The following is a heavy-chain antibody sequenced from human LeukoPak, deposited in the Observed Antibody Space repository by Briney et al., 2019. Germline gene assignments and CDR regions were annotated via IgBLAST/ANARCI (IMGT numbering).Heavy chain of an antibody. J-gene: IGHJ4*02. D-gene: IGHD1-26*01. Sequence: ASVKVSCKASGYTFTSYDINWVRQATGQGLEWMGWMNPNSGNTGYAQKFQGRVTMTRNTSISTAYMELSSLRSEDTAVYYCARSSSWDLTYYFDYWGQGTLVTVSS. CDR1: GYTFTSYD. CDR2: MNPNSGNT. CDR3: ARSSSWDLTYYFDY. V-gene: IGHV1-8*01.